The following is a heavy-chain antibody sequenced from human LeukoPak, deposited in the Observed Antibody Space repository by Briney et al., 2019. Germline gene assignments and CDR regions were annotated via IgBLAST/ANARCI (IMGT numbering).Heavy chain of an antibody. V-gene: IGHV7-4-1*02. J-gene: IGHJ4*02. CDR3: AKVASDYSFGSGSYYSPFDS. CDR1: GYTFTSFS. D-gene: IGHD3-10*01. CDR2: INTNTGSP. Sequence: RASVKVSCKTSGYTFTSFSINWIRQAPGQGLEWMGWINTNTGSPTYAQGFRGRVVFSLDTSVSTTYLQISSLKADDTAIYYCAKVASDYSFGSGSYYSPFDSWGQGTLVAVSS.